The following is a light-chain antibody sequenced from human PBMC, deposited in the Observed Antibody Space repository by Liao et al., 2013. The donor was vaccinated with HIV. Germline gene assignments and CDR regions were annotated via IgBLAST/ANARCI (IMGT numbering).Light chain of an antibody. J-gene: IGLJ3*02. CDR3: QVWDSSSDHWV. V-gene: IGLV3-21*01. CDR1: NIGSKS. Sequence: SYVLTQPPSVSVAPGTTARITCGGNNIGSKSVHWYQQKPGQAPVLVIYYNDDRPSGIPERFSGSNSGNTATLTINRVEAGDEADYYCQVWDSSSDHWVFGGGTKLTVL. CDR2: YND.